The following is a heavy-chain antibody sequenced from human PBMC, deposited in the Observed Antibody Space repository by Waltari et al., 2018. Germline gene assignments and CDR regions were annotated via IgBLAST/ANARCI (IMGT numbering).Heavy chain of an antibody. CDR2: IYHSGST. Sequence: QVQLQESGPGLVKPSETLSLTCAVSGYSISSGYYWGWIRQPPGKGLEWIGSIYHSGSTYYNPSLKSRVTRSVDTSKSQFALKLSSVTAADTAVDYCARTSQRWLQLGGLDYWGQGTLVIVSS. CDR1: GYSISSGYY. CDR3: ARTSQRWLQLGGLDY. V-gene: IGHV4-38-2*01. J-gene: IGHJ4*02. D-gene: IGHD3-16*01.